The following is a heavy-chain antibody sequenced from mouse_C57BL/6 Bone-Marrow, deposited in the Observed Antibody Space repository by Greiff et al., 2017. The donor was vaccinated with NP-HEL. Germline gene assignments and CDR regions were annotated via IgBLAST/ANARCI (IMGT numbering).Heavy chain of an antibody. CDR1: GFTFTGYW. Sequence: VQLQQSGAELMKPGASVKLSCKATGFTFTGYWIEWVQQRPEQGLEWIGEILPGSGSTNYNEKFKGKATFTADTSSNTSYMQLSSLTTEDSSIDNCARKRGYPCSFDDWGKGTTLTVSS. D-gene: IGHD2-2*01. CDR3: ARKRGYPCSFDD. J-gene: IGHJ2*01. CDR2: ILPGSGST. V-gene: IGHV1-9*01.